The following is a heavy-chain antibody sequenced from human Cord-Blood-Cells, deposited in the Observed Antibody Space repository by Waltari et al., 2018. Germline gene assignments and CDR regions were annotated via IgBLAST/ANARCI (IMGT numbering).Heavy chain of an antibody. J-gene: IGHJ3*02. CDR1: GFSLTNARMG. Sequence: QVTLKESGPVLVKPTETLPLTCTVSGFSLTNARMGVSLLRQPPGKALEWLAHIFSNDEKSYSTSLKSRLTISKDTSKSQVVLTMTNMDPVDTATYYCARTTYYYDSSGYAFDIWGQGTMVTVSS. D-gene: IGHD3-22*01. CDR2: IFSNDEK. V-gene: IGHV2-26*01. CDR3: ARTTYYYDSSGYAFDI.